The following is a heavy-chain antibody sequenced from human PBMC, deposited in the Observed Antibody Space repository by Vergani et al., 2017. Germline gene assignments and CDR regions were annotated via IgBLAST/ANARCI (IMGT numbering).Heavy chain of an antibody. J-gene: IGHJ3*02. Sequence: EVQLLESGGGLVQPGGSLRLSCAASGFTFSSYAMSWVRQAPGKGLEWVSAISGSGGSTYYADSVKGRFTISEDNSKNTLYLQMNSLRAEDTAVYYCAKGFVTAMVRGDAFDIWGQGTMVTVSS. D-gene: IGHD3-10*01. CDR2: ISGSGGST. CDR1: GFTFSSYA. CDR3: AKGFVTAMVRGDAFDI. V-gene: IGHV3-23*01.